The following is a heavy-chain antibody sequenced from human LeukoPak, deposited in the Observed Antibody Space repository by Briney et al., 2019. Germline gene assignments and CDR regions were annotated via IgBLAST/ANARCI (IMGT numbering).Heavy chain of an antibody. J-gene: IGHJ4*02. CDR2: IGVGAGRT. CDR1: GFSFSNFA. V-gene: IGHV3-23*01. CDR3: ASSPAGYFDY. Sequence: PGGSLRLSCAASGFSFSNFAMNWVRQAPGKGLEWVSAIGVGAGRTYYADSVKGRFTISRDNSKNTLYLQMNSLRAEDTAVYYCASSPAGYFDYWGQGTLVTVSS.